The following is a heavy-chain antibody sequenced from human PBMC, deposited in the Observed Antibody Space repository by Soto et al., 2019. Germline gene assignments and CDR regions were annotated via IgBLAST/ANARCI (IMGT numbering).Heavy chain of an antibody. CDR1: GGSISSGGYY. CDR2: IYYSGST. V-gene: IGHV4-31*03. CDR3: ARVGYSYGNDAFDI. Sequence: SETLSLTCTVSGGSISSGGYYWSWIRQHPGKGLEWIGYIYYSGSTYYNPSLKSRVTISVDTSKNQFSLKLSSVTAADTAVYYCARVGYSYGNDAFDIWGQGTMVTVSS. D-gene: IGHD5-18*01. J-gene: IGHJ3*02.